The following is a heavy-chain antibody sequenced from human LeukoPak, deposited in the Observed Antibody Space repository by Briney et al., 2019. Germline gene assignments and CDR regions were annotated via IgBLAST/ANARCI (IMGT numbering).Heavy chain of an antibody. CDR3: AKVTGDYYDTSGAFDY. D-gene: IGHD3-22*01. J-gene: IGHJ4*02. CDR1: GFILSSYG. Sequence: TGRSLRLSCAASGFILSSYGMHWVRQAPGKGLEWVARIWHDGSNDDYADSVKGRFTISRDNSKNTLYLQMNSLRAEDTAIYYCAKVTGDYYDTSGAFDYWGQGTLVTVSS. V-gene: IGHV3-33*06. CDR2: IWHDGSND.